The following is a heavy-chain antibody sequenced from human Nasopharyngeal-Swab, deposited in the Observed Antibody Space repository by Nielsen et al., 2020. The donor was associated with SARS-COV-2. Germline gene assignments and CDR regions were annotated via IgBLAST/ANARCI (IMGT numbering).Heavy chain of an antibody. J-gene: IGHJ4*02. CDR2: IQSKSAGGAT. V-gene: IGHV3-15*01. Sequence: GGSLRLSCAASGFSFSTYAMSWVRQAPGKGLEWVGRIQSKSAGGATDYAEPVKGRFTISRDDSKNTVYLQMNSLKTEDTAVYYCTRHQGRRFFDYWGQGTLVTVSS. CDR1: GFSFSTYA. CDR3: TRHQGRRFFDY.